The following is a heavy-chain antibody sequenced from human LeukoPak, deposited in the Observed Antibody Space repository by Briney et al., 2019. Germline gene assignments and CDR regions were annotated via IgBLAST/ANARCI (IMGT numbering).Heavy chain of an antibody. D-gene: IGHD6-13*01. J-gene: IGHJ4*02. CDR1: GFTFSSYS. CDR2: ISSSSSYI. V-gene: IGHV3-21*01. CDR3: ARDEGYSSSWYRNYYFDY. Sequence: GGSLRLPCAASGFTFSSYSMNRVRQAPGKGLEWVSSISSSSSYIYYADSVKGRFTISRDNAKNSLYLQMNSLRAEDTAVYYWARDEGYSSSWYRNYYFDYWGQGTLVTVSS.